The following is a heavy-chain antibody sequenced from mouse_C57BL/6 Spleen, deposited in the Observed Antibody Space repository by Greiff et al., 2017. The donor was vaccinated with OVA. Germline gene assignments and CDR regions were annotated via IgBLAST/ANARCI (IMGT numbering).Heavy chain of an antibody. D-gene: IGHD2-13*01. Sequence: QVHVKQPGAELVMPGASVKLSCKASGYTFTSYWMHWVKQRPGQGLEWIGEIDPSDSYTNYNQKFKGKSTLTVDKSSSTAYMQLSSLTSEDSAVDYCGRKESDYFWFAYWGQGTLVTVSA. CDR2: IDPSDSYT. CDR1: GYTFTSYW. V-gene: IGHV1-69*01. CDR3: GRKESDYFWFAY. J-gene: IGHJ3*01.